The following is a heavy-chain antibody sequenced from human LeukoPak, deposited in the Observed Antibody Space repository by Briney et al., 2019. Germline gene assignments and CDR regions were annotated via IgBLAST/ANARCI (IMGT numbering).Heavy chain of an antibody. D-gene: IGHD3-22*01. V-gene: IGHV3-66*01. CDR1: GFTVSSNY. CDR2: IYSGGST. J-gene: IGHJ4*02. CDR3: ARAEYYYDSSGYWAFDY. Sequence: GGSLRLSCAASGFTVSSNYMSWVRQAPGKGLEWVSVIYSGGSTYYADSVKGRFTISRDNSKNTLYLQMNSLRAEDTAVYYCARAEYYYDSSGYWAFDYWGQGTLVTVSS.